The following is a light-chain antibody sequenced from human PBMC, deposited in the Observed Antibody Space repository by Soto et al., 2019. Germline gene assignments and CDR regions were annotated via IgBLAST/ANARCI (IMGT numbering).Light chain of an antibody. Sequence: ETVMTQSPATLPLSPGERATLSCRASQSVSSKLVWYQQKPGQAPRFLIYGASTGATGIPARFRGSGSGTEFTLTIDSLQSEDFAVYYCQQYNDWPPAFGGGTKVDIK. CDR2: GAS. CDR3: QQYNDWPPA. J-gene: IGKJ4*01. CDR1: QSVSSK. V-gene: IGKV3-15*01.